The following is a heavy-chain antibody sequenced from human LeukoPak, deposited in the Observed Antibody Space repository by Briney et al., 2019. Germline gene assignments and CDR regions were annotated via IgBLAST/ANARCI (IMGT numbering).Heavy chain of an antibody. D-gene: IGHD2-15*01. CDR1: GYTFTGYY. Sequence: SVKVSCKASGYTFTGYYMHWVRLAPGQGLEWMGRIIPILGIANYAQKFQGRVTITADKSTSTAYMELSSLRSEDTAVYYCARGVVVVATTTFDYWGQGTLVTVSS. V-gene: IGHV1-69*04. CDR3: ARGVVVVATTTFDY. J-gene: IGHJ4*02. CDR2: IIPILGIA.